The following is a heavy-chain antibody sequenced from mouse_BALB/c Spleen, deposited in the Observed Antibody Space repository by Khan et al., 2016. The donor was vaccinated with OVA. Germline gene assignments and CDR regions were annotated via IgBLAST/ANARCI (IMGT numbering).Heavy chain of an antibody. D-gene: IGHD2-4*01. Sequence: QVQLKESGPGLVAPSQSLSITCTVSGFSLTGYGVNWVRQPPGKGLEWLGMIWGGGSTDYNSALKSRLSISKDNSHSQVLSKMNSLHTDDTARYYCAREIYYDYECYYAMDFWGQGTSVTVSS. V-gene: IGHV2-6-7*01. CDR1: GFSLTGYG. CDR2: IWGGGST. J-gene: IGHJ4*01. CDR3: AREIYYDYECYYAMDF.